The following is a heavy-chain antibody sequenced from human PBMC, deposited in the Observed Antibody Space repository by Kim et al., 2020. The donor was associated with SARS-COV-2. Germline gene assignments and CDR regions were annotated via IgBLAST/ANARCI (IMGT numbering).Heavy chain of an antibody. J-gene: IGHJ4*02. CDR3: AKDGGIRFLEWPAEIYFDY. V-gene: IGHV3-30*02. D-gene: IGHD3-3*01. Sequence: GRFTISRDNSKNTLYLQMNSLRAEDTAVYYCAKDGGIRFLEWPAEIYFDYWGQGTLVTVSS.